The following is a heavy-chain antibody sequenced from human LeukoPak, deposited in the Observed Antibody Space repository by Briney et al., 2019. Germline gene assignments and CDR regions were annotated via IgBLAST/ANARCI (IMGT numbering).Heavy chain of an antibody. Sequence: GGSLRLSCTASGFKFSDYYMTWLRQAPGRGLEWISHINNVASYTNYAASVKGRFTISRDNSKNTLYLQMNSLRAEDTAVYYCAKDVVVVPTYFDYWGQGTLVTVSS. V-gene: IGHV3-11*05. CDR1: GFKFSDYY. J-gene: IGHJ4*02. CDR2: INNVASYT. CDR3: AKDVVVVPTYFDY. D-gene: IGHD2-2*01.